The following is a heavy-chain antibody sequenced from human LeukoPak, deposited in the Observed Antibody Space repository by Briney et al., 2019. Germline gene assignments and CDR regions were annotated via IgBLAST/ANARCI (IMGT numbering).Heavy chain of an antibody. D-gene: IGHD2-8*01. J-gene: IGHJ5*02. V-gene: IGHV4-34*01. CDR1: GGSFSGYY. CDR2: INHSGST. Sequence: SETLSLTRAVYGGSFSGYYWSWIRQPPGKGLEWIGEINHSGSTNYNPSLKSRVTISVDTPKNQFSLKLSSVTAADTAVYYCARGLMDDVISRFDPWGQGTLVTVSS. CDR3: ARGLMDDVISRFDP.